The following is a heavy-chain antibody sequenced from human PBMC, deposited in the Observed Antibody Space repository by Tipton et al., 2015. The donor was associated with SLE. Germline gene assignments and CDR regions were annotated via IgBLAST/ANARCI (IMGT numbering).Heavy chain of an antibody. CDR1: GGSISDGDYY. CDR2: IYTSGST. Sequence: TLSLTCTVSGGSISDGDYYWSWIRQPAGKGLEWIGRIYTSGSTTYNPSLKSRVTMSVDTSKNVFSLKLSSVTAADTAVYYCARETFGLELFDSWGQGTLVTVSS. CDR3: ARETFGLELFDS. V-gene: IGHV4-61*02. D-gene: IGHD3-3*01. J-gene: IGHJ4*02.